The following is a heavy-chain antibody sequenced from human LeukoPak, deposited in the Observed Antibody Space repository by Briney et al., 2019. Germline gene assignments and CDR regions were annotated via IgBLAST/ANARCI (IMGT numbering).Heavy chain of an antibody. V-gene: IGHV1-46*01. CDR3: ARDVSSGYDSVFDY. CDR2: INPSGGTT. J-gene: IGHJ4*02. CDR1: GYTFSTYY. Sequence: ASVKVSCKASGYTFSTYYMHWVRQAPGQGLEWVGIINPSGGTTTYAQKFQGRVTMTRDTSTSTVYMELSSLRSEDTAVCYCARDVSSGYDSVFDYWGQGTLVTVSS. D-gene: IGHD5-12*01.